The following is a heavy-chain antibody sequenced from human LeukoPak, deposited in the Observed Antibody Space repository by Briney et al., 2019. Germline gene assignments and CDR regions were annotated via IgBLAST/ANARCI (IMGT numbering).Heavy chain of an antibody. J-gene: IGHJ6*02. Sequence: ASVKVSCKASGYTFTTYSMHWVRQAPGQGLEWMAIINLSGGSTDYTQKFQGRVTVSRDTSTSTVYMELSSLRSEDTAVYYCVRHNHMDVWGQGTTVTVSS. CDR3: VRHNHMDV. CDR1: GYTFTTYS. CDR2: INLSGGST. V-gene: IGHV1-46*01.